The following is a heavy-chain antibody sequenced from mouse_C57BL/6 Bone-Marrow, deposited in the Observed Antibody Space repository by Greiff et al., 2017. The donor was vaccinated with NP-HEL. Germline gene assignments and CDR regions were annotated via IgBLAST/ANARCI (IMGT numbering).Heavy chain of an antibody. CDR1: GYTFTSYW. J-gene: IGHJ3*01. CDR3: AREEDYDYDGAFAY. V-gene: IGHV1-52*01. Sequence: VQLKQPGAELVRPGSSVKLSCKASGYTFTSYWMHWVKQRPIQGLEWIGNIDPSDSETHYNQKFKDKATLTVDKSSSTAYMQLSSLTSEDSAVYYCAREEDYDYDGAFAYWGQGTLVTVSA. D-gene: IGHD2-4*01. CDR2: IDPSDSET.